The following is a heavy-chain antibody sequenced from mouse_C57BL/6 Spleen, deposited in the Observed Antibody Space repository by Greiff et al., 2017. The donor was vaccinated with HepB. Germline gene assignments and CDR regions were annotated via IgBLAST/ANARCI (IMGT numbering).Heavy chain of an antibody. Sequence: QVQLKQSGPELVKPGASVKISCKASGYAFSSSWMNWVKQRPGKGLEWIGRIYPGDGDTNYNGKFKGKATLTADKSSSTAYMQLSSLTSEDSAVYFCARLPYYGSPYYFDYWGQGTTLTVSS. V-gene: IGHV1-82*01. J-gene: IGHJ2*01. D-gene: IGHD1-1*01. CDR1: GYAFSSSW. CDR2: IYPGDGDT. CDR3: ARLPYYGSPYYFDY.